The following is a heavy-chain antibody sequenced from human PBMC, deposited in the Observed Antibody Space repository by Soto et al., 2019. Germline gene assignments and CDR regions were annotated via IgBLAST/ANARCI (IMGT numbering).Heavy chain of an antibody. CDR1: GYRFTSYW. CDR3: ARTSAAGKYYYGMDV. J-gene: IGHJ6*02. D-gene: IGHD6-13*01. V-gene: IGHV5-51*01. Sequence: PGESLKISCKGSGYRFTSYWIGWVRKMPGKGLEWMGIIYPGDSDTRYSPSFQGQVTISADKSISTAYLQWSSLKASDTAMYYCARTSAAGKYYYGMDVWGQGPTVTVSS. CDR2: IYPGDSDT.